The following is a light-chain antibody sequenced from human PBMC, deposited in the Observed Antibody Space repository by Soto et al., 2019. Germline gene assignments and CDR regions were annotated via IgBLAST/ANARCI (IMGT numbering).Light chain of an antibody. CDR1: QNINDW. J-gene: IGKJ1*01. Sequence: DIQMTQSPSTLSASVGDRVTITCRASQNINDWLAWYQQKPGKAPNLLIYHASNLESGVPSRFSGSGSGTEFTLTISSLQPDDFATYYCQHYNSYSEAFGQGTKVDIK. CDR2: HAS. V-gene: IGKV1-5*01. CDR3: QHYNSYSEA.